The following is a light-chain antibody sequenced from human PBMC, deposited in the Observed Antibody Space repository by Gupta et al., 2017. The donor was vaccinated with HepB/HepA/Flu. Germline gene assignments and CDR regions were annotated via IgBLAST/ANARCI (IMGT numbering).Light chain of an antibody. CDR3: QQYYSYPVT. V-gene: IGKV1-8*01. CDR1: QGISSY. J-gene: IGKJ3*01. Sequence: AIRMTQSPSSFSASTGDRVTSTCRASQGISSYLAWYQQKPGKAPKLLIYAASTLQSGVPSRFSGSGSGIDFTLTISCLQCEVFATYYCQQYYSYPVTFGPGTKVDIK. CDR2: AAS.